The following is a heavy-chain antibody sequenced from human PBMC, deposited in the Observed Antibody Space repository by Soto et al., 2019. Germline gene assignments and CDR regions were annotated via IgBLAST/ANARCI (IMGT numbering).Heavy chain of an antibody. V-gene: IGHV4-39*01. CDR3: ARTDSSGYHDAFDI. J-gene: IGHJ3*02. CDR1: GGSISSSSYY. CDR2: IYYSGST. D-gene: IGHD3-22*01. Sequence: TSETLSLTCTVSGGSISSSSYYWGWIRQPPGKGLEWIGSIYYSGSTYYNPSLKSRVTISVDTSKNQFSLKLSSVTAADTAVYYCARTDSSGYHDAFDIWGQGTMVTVSS.